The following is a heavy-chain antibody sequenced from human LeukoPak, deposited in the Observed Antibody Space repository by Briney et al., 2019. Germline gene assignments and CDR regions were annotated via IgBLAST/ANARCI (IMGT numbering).Heavy chain of an antibody. CDR2: IYYSGST. Sequence: PSETLSLTCTVSGGSISSSSYYWGWIRQPPGKGLEWIGSIYYSGSTYYNPSLKSRVTISVDTSKNQFSLKLSSVTAADTAVYYCARQSAQSYDFWSGYYRMDAFDIWAKGQWSPSLQ. J-gene: IGHJ3*02. CDR3: ARQSAQSYDFWSGYYRMDAFDI. D-gene: IGHD3-3*01. CDR1: GGSISSSSYY. V-gene: IGHV4-39*01.